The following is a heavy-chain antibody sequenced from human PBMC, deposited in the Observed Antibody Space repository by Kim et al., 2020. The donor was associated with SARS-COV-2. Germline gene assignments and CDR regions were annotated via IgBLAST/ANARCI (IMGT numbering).Heavy chain of an antibody. J-gene: IGHJ6*02. CDR2: ISSSSSYT. V-gene: IGHV3-11*06. Sequence: GGSLRLSCAASGFTCSDYYMSWIRQAPGKGLEWVSYISSSSSYTNYADSVKGRFTISRYNAKNSLYLQMKSLRAEDTAVYYCARSSITMVRTLFRVIGSMDAWGQGTKVTVSS. CDR3: ARSSITMVRTLFRVIGSMDA. CDR1: GFTCSDYY. D-gene: IGHD3-10*01.